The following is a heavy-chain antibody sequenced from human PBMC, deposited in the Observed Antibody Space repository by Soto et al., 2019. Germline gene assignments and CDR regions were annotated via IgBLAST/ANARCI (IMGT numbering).Heavy chain of an antibody. CDR1: GFTFSGSA. Sequence: EVQLVESGGGLVQPGGSLKLSCAASGFTFSGSAMHWVRQTSGKGLEWVGHVRSKANNYATSYTASVEGRFTISRDDSKDTAYLQMIILKAEDTAIYYCTRQWRTSEHGTDYNYGMDVWGQGTTVTVSS. CDR2: VRSKANNYAT. V-gene: IGHV3-73*02. D-gene: IGHD2-8*02. CDR3: TRQWRTSEHGTDYNYGMDV. J-gene: IGHJ6*02.